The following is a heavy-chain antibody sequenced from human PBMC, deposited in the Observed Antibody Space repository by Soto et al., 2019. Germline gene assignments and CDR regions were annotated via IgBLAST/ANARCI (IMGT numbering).Heavy chain of an antibody. Sequence: PSETLSLTCAVYGGSFSGYYWSWIRQPPGKGLEWIGEINHSGCTNYNPSLKSRVTISVDTSKNQFSLKLSSVTAADTAVYYCARLYPPLRGSSWLDYWGQGTLVTVSS. CDR2: INHSGCT. J-gene: IGHJ4*02. V-gene: IGHV4-34*01. D-gene: IGHD6-13*01. CDR3: ARLYPPLRGSSWLDY. CDR1: GGSFSGYY.